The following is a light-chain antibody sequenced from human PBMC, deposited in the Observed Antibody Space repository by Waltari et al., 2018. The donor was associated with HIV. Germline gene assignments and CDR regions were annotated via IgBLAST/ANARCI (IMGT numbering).Light chain of an antibody. Sequence: DIVMTQSPDSLAVSLGERATINCKSSQSVLYSSNNRNYLAWYQHKPGQPPELLIYWAYTRESGVPDRFSGSGSGTDFTLTISSLQAEDVAVYYCQQYYSTPPTFGQGTKVEIK. CDR2: WAY. CDR3: QQYYSTPPT. J-gene: IGKJ1*01. CDR1: QSVLYSSNNRNY. V-gene: IGKV4-1*01.